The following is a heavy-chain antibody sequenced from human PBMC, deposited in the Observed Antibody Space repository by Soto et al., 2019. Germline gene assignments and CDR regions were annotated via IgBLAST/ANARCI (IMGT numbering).Heavy chain of an antibody. CDR1: GGTFSSYA. Sequence: SVKVSCKASGGTFSSYAISWVRQAPGQGLEWMGGIIPIFGTANYAQKFQGRVTITADEYTSTAYMELSSLRSEDTAVYYCARSDIVVVPAAIEYYFDYWGQGTLVTVSS. D-gene: IGHD2-2*01. CDR3: ARSDIVVVPAAIEYYFDY. V-gene: IGHV1-69*13. CDR2: IIPIFGTA. J-gene: IGHJ4*02.